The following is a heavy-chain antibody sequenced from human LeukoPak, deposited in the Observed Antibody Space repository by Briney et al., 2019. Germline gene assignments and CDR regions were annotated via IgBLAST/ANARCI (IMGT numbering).Heavy chain of an antibody. CDR1: GYTFTSYD. Sequence: ASVKVSCKASGYTFTSYDINWVRQATGQGLEWMGWMNPNSGNTGYAQKFQGRVTMTRSTSISTAYMELSSLRSEDTAVYHCASSEGDMTAFDYWGQGTLVTVSS. CDR3: ASSEGDMTAFDY. V-gene: IGHV1-8*01. J-gene: IGHJ4*02. CDR2: MNPNSGNT. D-gene: IGHD3-9*01.